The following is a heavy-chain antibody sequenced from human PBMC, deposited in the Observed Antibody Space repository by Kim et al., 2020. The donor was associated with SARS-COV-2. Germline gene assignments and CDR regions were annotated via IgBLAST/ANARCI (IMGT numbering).Heavy chain of an antibody. CDR3: ARGTMVRGVLDYFDY. CDR2: IYYSGST. Sequence: SETLSLTCTVSGGSISSYYWSWIRQPPGKGLEWIGYIYYSGSTNYNPSLKSRVTISVDTSKNQFSLNLSSVTAADTAVYYCARGTMVRGVLDYFDYWGQGTLVTVSS. V-gene: IGHV4-59*01. D-gene: IGHD3-10*01. J-gene: IGHJ4*02. CDR1: GGSISSYY.